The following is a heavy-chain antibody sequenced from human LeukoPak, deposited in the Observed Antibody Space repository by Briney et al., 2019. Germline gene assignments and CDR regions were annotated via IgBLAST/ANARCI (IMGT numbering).Heavy chain of an antibody. V-gene: IGHV3-30*02. CDR2: IRYDGSKS. Sequence: GGSLRLSCAASGFTLNSYGMHWVRQAPGKGLEWVAFIRYDGSKSYFAGSVKGRFALSRDNSKNTLYLQMSSLRPEDTAVYFCAKDGGSGSYFAFDIWGQGTMVTVPS. CDR3: AKDGGSGSYFAFDI. D-gene: IGHD1-26*01. J-gene: IGHJ3*02. CDR1: GFTLNSYG.